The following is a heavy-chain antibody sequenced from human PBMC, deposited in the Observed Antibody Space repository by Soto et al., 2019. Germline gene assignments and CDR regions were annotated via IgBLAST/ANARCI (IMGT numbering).Heavy chain of an antibody. Sequence: QVQLVQSGAEVKKPGSSVKGSCKASGGTFSSYTIRWVRQAPGQGLEWMGRIIPILGIANYAQKFQGRVTITADKSTSTAYMELSSLRSEDTAVYYCARLVDTADFDYWGQGTLVTVSS. CDR1: GGTFSSYT. D-gene: IGHD5-18*01. J-gene: IGHJ4*02. CDR2: IIPILGIA. V-gene: IGHV1-69*02. CDR3: ARLVDTADFDY.